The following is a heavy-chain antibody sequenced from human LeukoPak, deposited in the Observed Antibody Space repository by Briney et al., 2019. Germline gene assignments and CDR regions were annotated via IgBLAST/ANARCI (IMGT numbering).Heavy chain of an antibody. J-gene: IGHJ4*02. CDR3: ARSVGLSWAPSPRPKYYFDY. D-gene: IGHD2/OR15-2a*01. Sequence: PGGSLKLSCAASGFTFSDSAIHWVRQASGKGLEWVGRIRGKGFSDPPAYAASVKDRFTISRDDSESTAYLQMNSLKAEDTAVYYCARSVGLSWAPSPRPKYYFDYWGQGTLVTVSS. CDR1: GFTFSDSA. CDR2: IRGKGFSDPP. V-gene: IGHV3-73*01.